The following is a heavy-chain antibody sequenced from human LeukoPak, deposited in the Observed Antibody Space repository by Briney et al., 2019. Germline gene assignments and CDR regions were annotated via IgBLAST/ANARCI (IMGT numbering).Heavy chain of an antibody. V-gene: IGHV1-24*01. Sequence: ASVKVSCKVSGYTLTELSMHWVRQAPGKGLEWMGGFDPEDGGTIYAQKFQGRVTMTEDTSTDTAYMELSSLRSEDTAVYYCATGFIAVAGFDYWGQGTLVTVSS. CDR3: ATGFIAVAGFDY. D-gene: IGHD6-19*01. CDR2: FDPEDGGT. CDR1: GYTLTELS. J-gene: IGHJ4*02.